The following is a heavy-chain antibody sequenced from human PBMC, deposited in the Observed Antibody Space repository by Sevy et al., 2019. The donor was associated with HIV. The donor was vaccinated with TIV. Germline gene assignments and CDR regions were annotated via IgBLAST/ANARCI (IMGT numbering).Heavy chain of an antibody. CDR3: ARGFLDSSGSYYFDY. CDR1: GFTFSSYA. V-gene: IGHV3-30-3*01. CDR2: ISYDGCNK. D-gene: IGHD3-22*01. Sequence: GGSLRLSCAASGFTFSSYAMHWVRQAPGKGLEWVAVISYDGCNKYYADSVKGRFTISRDNSKNTLYLQMNSLRAEDTAVYYCARGFLDSSGSYYFDYWGQGTLVTVSS. J-gene: IGHJ4*02.